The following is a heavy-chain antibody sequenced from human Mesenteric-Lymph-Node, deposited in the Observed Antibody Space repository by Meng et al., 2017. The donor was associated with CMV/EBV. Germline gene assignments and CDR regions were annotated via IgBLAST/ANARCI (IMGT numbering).Heavy chain of an antibody. Sequence: ASVKVSCKASGYTFTSYGISWVRQAPGQGLEWMGWISAYNGNTNYAQKLQGRVTMTTDTSTSTAYMELRSLRSDDTAVYYCARDYPFRAVTPKYNWFDPWGQGTLVTVSS. D-gene: IGHD4-11*01. V-gene: IGHV1-18*01. CDR3: ARDYPFRAVTPKYNWFDP. CDR1: GYTFTSYG. CDR2: ISAYNGNT. J-gene: IGHJ5*02.